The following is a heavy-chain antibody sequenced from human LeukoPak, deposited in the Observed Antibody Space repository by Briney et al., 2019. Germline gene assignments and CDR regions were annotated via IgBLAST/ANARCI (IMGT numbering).Heavy chain of an antibody. J-gene: IGHJ6*04. Sequence: GGSLRLSCAAFGFTFSSYEMNWVRQAPGKGLEWVSYISSSGSTIYYADSLKGRFTISRDNAKNSLYLQMNSLRAEDTAVYYCAELGITMIGGVWGKGTTVTISS. CDR2: ISSSGSTI. D-gene: IGHD3-10*02. CDR1: GFTFSSYE. V-gene: IGHV3-48*03. CDR3: AELGITMIGGV.